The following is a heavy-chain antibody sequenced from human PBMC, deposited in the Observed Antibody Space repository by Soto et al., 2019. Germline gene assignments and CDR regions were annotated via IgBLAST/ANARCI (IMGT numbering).Heavy chain of an antibody. V-gene: IGHV4-4*02. Sequence: SETLSLTCAVSGDSISSSKWWSWVRQPPGKGLEWIGEIYHSGSTNYNPSLKSRVTISVDKSKNQFSLKLSSVTAADTAVYYCARDYMVRGVMRWFDPWGQGTLVTVSS. CDR3: ARDYMVRGVMRWFDP. CDR2: IYHSGST. J-gene: IGHJ5*02. D-gene: IGHD3-10*01. CDR1: GDSISSSKW.